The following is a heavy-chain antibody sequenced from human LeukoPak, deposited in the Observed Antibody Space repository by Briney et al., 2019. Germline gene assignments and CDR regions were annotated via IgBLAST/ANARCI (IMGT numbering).Heavy chain of an antibody. D-gene: IGHD1-1*01. Sequence: SETLSLTCTVSGGYIISWSRYWGWIRQPPGKGLEWIGSVYYSGNTYYNPSLKTRATISIDTPTSKNQFSLTLSSVTAADTAVYYCARHHAEILVPNDWGQGTLVTVSS. CDR2: VYYSGNT. J-gene: IGHJ4*02. CDR3: ARHHAEILVPND. V-gene: IGHV4-39*01. CDR1: GGYIISWSRY.